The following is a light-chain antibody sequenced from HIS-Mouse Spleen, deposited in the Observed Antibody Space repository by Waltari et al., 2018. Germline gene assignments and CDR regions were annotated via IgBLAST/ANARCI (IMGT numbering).Light chain of an antibody. CDR1: SSDVGGYNY. CDR3: CSYAGSYPVV. CDR2: DVS. J-gene: IGLJ2*01. Sequence: QSALTQPRSVSGSPGQSVTISCTGTSSDVGGYNYVSWYPQHPGKAPKLMIYDVSKGPSGVPDRFSGSKSGNTASLTISGLQAEDEADYYCCSYAGSYPVVFGGGTKLTVL. V-gene: IGLV2-11*01.